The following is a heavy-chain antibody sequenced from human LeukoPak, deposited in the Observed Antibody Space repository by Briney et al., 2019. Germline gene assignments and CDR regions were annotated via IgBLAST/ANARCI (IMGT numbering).Heavy chain of an antibody. Sequence: PGGSLRLSCAASGVTLSSYAMSWARQAPGKGLEWVSGISSSGSGGTTYYADSVKGRFTISRDNSKNTLYLQLNSLRVEDTAVYFCAKEAVDTDVGVPYYFDYWGQGTLVTVSS. J-gene: IGHJ4*02. CDR2: ISSSGSGGTT. D-gene: IGHD5-18*01. CDR3: AKEAVDTDVGVPYYFDY. CDR1: GVTLSSYA. V-gene: IGHV3-23*01.